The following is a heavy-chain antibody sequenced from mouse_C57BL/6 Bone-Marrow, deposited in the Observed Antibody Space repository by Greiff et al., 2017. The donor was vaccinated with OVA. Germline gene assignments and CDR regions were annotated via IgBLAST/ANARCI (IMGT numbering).Heavy chain of an antibody. V-gene: IGHV1-80*01. D-gene: IGHD2-5*01. Sequence: QVHVKQSGAELVKPGASVKISCKASGYAFSSYWMNWVKQRPGKGLEWIGQIYPGDGDTNYNGKFKGKATLTADKSSSTAYMQLSSLTSEDSAVYFCGTGALYYSNEYWYFDVWGTGTTVTVSS. CDR3: GTGALYYSNEYWYFDV. J-gene: IGHJ1*03. CDR2: IYPGDGDT. CDR1: GYAFSSYW.